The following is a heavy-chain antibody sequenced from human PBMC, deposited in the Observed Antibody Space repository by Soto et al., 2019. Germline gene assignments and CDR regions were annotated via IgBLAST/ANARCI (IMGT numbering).Heavy chain of an antibody. CDR2: ISSSGSTI. Sequence: TGGSLRLSCAASGFTFSDYYMSWIRQAPGKGLEWVSYISSSGSTIYYADSVKGRFTISRDNAKNSLYLQMNSLRAEDTAVYYCARGGIVVVVAATDGMDVWGQGTTVTVSS. CDR3: ARGGIVVVVAATDGMDV. J-gene: IGHJ6*02. D-gene: IGHD2-15*01. CDR1: GFTFSDYY. V-gene: IGHV3-11*01.